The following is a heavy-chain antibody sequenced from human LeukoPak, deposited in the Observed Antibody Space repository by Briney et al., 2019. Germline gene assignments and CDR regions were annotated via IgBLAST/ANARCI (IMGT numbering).Heavy chain of an antibody. CDR1: GGSISSSSYY. J-gene: IGHJ5*02. V-gene: IGHV4-39*01. Sequence: SETLSLTCTVSGGSISSSSYYWGWIRQPPGKGLEWIGSIYYSGSTYYNPSLKSRVTISVDTSKNQFSLKLSSVTAADTAVYYCARHVSSSWNWFDPWGQGTLVTVSS. CDR3: ARHVSSSWNWFDP. CDR2: IYYSGST. D-gene: IGHD6-13*01.